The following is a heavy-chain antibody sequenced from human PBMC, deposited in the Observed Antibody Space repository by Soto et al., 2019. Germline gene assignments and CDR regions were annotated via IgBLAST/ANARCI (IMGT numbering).Heavy chain of an antibody. Sequence: ASLKVSCKASGYTFTSYDMNWVRQATGQGLEWMGIINPSGGSTSYAQKFQGRVTMTRDTSTSTVYMELSSLRSEDTAVYYCARDMASIPHGMDVWGQGTKVTVSS. CDR2: INPSGGST. CDR3: ARDMASIPHGMDV. D-gene: IGHD3-10*01. V-gene: IGHV1-46*01. J-gene: IGHJ6*02. CDR1: GYTFTSYD.